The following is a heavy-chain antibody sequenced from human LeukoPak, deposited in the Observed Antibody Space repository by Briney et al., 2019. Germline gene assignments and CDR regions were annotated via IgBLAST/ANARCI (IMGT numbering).Heavy chain of an antibody. V-gene: IGHV4-59*11. J-gene: IGHJ6*02. CDR3: ASDRNTGFLEWLSEDYYYYGMDV. D-gene: IGHD3-3*01. CDR2: VHHTGVT. Sequence: PSETLSLTCSVSGGSITSLYWSWVRQPPGKGLEYVGYVHHTGVTNYNPSLRGRVTVSMDASKNQFYLKLNSVTAADTAVYYCASDRNTGFLEWLSEDYYYYGMDVWGQGTTVTVSS. CDR1: GGSITSLY.